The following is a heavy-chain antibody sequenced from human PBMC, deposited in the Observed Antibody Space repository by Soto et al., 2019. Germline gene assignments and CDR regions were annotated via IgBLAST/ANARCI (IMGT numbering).Heavy chain of an antibody. CDR3: AGAVDRGVLITLDY. CDR1: GGSISSSSYY. CDR2: IYYSGST. Sequence: SETVSLTCTVSGGSISSSSYYWGWIRQPPGKGLEWIGSIYYSGSTYYNPSLKSRVTISVDTSKNQFSLKLSSVTAADTAVYYCAGAVDRGVLITLDYCGQATLVTVSS. J-gene: IGHJ4*02. D-gene: IGHD3-10*01. V-gene: IGHV4-39*01.